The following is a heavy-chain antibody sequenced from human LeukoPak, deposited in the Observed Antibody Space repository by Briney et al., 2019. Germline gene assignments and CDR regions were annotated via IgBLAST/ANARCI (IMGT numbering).Heavy chain of an antibody. V-gene: IGHV4-4*02. J-gene: IGHJ6*03. CDR2: IYHSGST. CDR3: AREADCSSTSCYLSRVDYYYMDV. Sequence: SETLSLTCAVSGGSISSSNWWSWVRPPPGKGLEWIGEIYHSGSTNYNPSLKSRVTISVDKSKNQFSLKLSSVTAADTAVYYCAREADCSSTSCYLSRVDYYYMDVWGKGTTVTVSS. CDR1: GGSISSSNW. D-gene: IGHD2-2*01.